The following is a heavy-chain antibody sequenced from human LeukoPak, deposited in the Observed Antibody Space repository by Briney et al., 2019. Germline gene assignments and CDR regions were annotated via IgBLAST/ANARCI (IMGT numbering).Heavy chain of an antibody. CDR2: INHSGST. J-gene: IGHJ6*02. V-gene: IGHV4-34*01. Sequence: SETLSLTCAVYGGSFRGYYWTWIRQVPGKGLEWIGEINHSGSTDYSVSLKSRVTLSVDTSKNQFSLKLTSVTAADTAVYFCARGLYHYDSGNYYKGGADVWGQGTTVIVSS. CDR1: GGSFRGYY. CDR3: ARGLYHYDSGNYYKGGADV. D-gene: IGHD3-10*01.